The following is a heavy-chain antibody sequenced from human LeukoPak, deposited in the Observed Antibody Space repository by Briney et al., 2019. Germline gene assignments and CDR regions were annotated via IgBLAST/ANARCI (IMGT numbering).Heavy chain of an antibody. CDR2: IYSSGST. CDR1: GYSISSGYS. V-gene: IGHV4-38-2*01. D-gene: IGHD3-3*01. J-gene: IGHJ4*02. CDR3: ARRKTLFWYFDY. Sequence: SETLSLTCAVSGYSISSGYSWDWIRQSPGKGLEWIGNIYSSGSTYYNPSLKNRVTISVDTSKNQFSLGLNSVTAADTAVYYCARRKTLFWYFDYWGQGTLVTVSS.